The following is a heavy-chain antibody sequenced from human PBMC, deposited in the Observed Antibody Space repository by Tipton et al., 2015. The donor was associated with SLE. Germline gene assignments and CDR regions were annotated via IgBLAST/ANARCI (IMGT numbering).Heavy chain of an antibody. D-gene: IGHD2-21*01. V-gene: IGHV4-61*10. CDR3: AGELDPYYDSSGDSSEEH. CDR1: GGSISSGSYY. Sequence: TLSLTCTVSGGSISSGSYYLSWIRQPAGKGLEWIGHVYYSGATNYIPSLERRLTMSVDTTQNQFSLKLTSVTSADTAVYYCAGELDPYYDSSGDSSEEHWGQGTLVTVSS. J-gene: IGHJ4*02. CDR2: VYYSGAT.